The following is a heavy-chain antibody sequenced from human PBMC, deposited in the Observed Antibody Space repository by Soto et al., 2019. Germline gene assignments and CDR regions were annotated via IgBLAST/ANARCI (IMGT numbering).Heavy chain of an antibody. D-gene: IGHD6-13*01. CDR3: ATHSIAATGTPDPQFDY. V-gene: IGHV1-2*04. CDR1: GYTFTCYY. CDR2: INPNSGGT. J-gene: IGHJ4*02. Sequence: AASVNVSCKSSGYTFTCYYMHWVRQAPGQGLECMGWINPNSGGTNYAQKFQGWVTMTRDTSINTAYMELTRLISDDTAVYYCATHSIAATGTPDPQFDYWGQGTLVTVSS.